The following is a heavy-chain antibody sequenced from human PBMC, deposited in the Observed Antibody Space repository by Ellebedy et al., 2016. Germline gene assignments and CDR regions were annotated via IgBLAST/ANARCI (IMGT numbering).Heavy chain of an antibody. CDR2: ISAGGDNT. D-gene: IGHD4-17*01. V-gene: IGHV3-23*01. Sequence: GGSLRLXXATSGFTFSNYFMTWIRQAPGKGLEWVATISAGGDNTFFADSVKGRFTISRDNSKNSVYLRMNNLRVEDTAVYYCRQGHYADLWGQGTLVTVSS. CDR1: GFTFSNYF. J-gene: IGHJ4*02. CDR3: RQGHYADL.